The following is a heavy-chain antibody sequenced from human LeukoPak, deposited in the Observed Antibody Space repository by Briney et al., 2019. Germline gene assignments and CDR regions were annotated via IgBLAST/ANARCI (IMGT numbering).Heavy chain of an antibody. V-gene: IGHV3-53*04. J-gene: IGHJ4*02. Sequence: GGSLRLSCAASGLTVNANYMSWVRQAPGKGLEWVAVIYSGGTTYYADSVKGRFTISRHNSENTLYLQMNSLSGEDTAVHYCAGGSGPGHFHFDYWGQGTLVTVSS. CDR1: GLTVNANY. CDR3: AGGSGPGHFHFDY. D-gene: IGHD2/OR15-2a*01. CDR2: IYSGGTT.